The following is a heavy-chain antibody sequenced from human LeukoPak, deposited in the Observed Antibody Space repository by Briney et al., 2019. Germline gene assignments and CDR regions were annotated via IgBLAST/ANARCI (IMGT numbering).Heavy chain of an antibody. D-gene: IGHD3-3*01. Sequence: GGSLRLSCAASGFTFSSYAMHWVRLAPGKGLEWVAVISYDGSNKYYADSVKGRFTISRDNSKNTLYLQMNSVRAEDTALYFCARDYEYYPQSGYYKFLDSWGQGTLVTVSS. CDR2: ISYDGSNK. J-gene: IGHJ4*02. CDR1: GFTFSSYA. CDR3: ARDYEYYPQSGYYKFLDS. V-gene: IGHV3-30-3*01.